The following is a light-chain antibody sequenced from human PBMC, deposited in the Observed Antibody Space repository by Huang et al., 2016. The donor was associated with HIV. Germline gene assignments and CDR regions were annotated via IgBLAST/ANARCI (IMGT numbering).Light chain of an antibody. CDR1: QTISTF. J-gene: IGKJ4*01. CDR2: AAS. V-gene: IGKV1-39*01. Sequence: DIQMTQSPSSLSASVGDRISITCRASQTISTFLNRYQQQPGKAPKLLIYAASNLQSGVSSRFSGTGSGTHFTLTVTGLQPDDFVTYFCQQTSSVPLTFGGGTRVE. CDR3: QQTSSVPLT.